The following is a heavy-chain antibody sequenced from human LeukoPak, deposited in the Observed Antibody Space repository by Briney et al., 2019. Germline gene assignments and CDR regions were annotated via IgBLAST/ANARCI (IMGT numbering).Heavy chain of an antibody. V-gene: IGHV4-59*01. D-gene: IGHD5-12*01. CDR1: GGSISSDY. CDR2: IYYSGST. Sequence: KSSETLSLTCTVSGGSISSDYWSWIRQPPGKGLEWIGYIYYSGSTNYNPSLKSRVTISVDTSKNQFSLKLSSVTAADTAVYYCARGRYGGYTFDYWGQGTTVTVSS. J-gene: IGHJ4*03. CDR3: ARGRYGGYTFDY.